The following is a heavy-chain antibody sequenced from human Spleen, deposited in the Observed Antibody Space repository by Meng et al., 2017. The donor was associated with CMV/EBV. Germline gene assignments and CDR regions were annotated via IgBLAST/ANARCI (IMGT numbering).Heavy chain of an antibody. D-gene: IGHD3-3*01. CDR3: ARTYYDFWSGYSNYYGMDV. J-gene: IGHJ6*02. Sequence: SETLSLTCTVSGGSITRYYWSWIRQPPGKGLEWIGYIHYSGSTNYNPSLKSRVTISVDTSKNQFSLKLSSVTAADTAVYYCARTYYDFWSGYSNYYGMDVWGQGTTVTVSS. CDR1: GGSITRYY. V-gene: IGHV4-59*12. CDR2: IHYSGST.